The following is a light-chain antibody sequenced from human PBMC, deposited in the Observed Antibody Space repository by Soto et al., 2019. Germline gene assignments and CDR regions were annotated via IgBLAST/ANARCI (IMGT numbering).Light chain of an antibody. Sequence: DIQMTQSPSTLSGSVGDRVTITGRASQSISTWLAWYQHKPGKAPKLLISDASSLESGVPFRFTGSGSGTEFSLTITSLQPEDFATYYCQQTSSAPFTFGPGTKVDIK. J-gene: IGKJ3*01. CDR1: QSISTW. V-gene: IGKV1-5*01. CDR2: DAS. CDR3: QQTSSAPFT.